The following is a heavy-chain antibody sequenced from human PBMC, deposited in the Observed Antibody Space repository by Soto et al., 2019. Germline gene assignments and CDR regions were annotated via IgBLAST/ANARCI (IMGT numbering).Heavy chain of an antibody. V-gene: IGHV4-61*08. D-gene: IGHD3-22*01. Sequence: SETLSLTCTVSGGSISSDGCYWSWIRQQPGKGLEWIGYIYYTGSTNYNPSLESRVTISVDTSKNQFSLKLSSVTAADTAVYYCARENGYSAFDIWGQGTMVTVSS. CDR1: GGSISSDGCY. CDR3: ARENGYSAFDI. CDR2: IYYTGST. J-gene: IGHJ3*02.